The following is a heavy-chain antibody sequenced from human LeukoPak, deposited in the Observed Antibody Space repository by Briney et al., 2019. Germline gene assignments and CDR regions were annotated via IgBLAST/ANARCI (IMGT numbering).Heavy chain of an antibody. D-gene: IGHD6-6*01. CDR2: IRYDGSNK. CDR1: GFTFSSYG. CDR3: SLEYSSSSALGY. Sequence: GGSLRLSCAASGFTFSSYGIHWVRQAPGKGLEWVAFIRYDGSNKYYADSVKGRFTISRDNSKNTLYLQMNSLRAEDTAVYYCSLEYSSSSALGYWGQGTLVTVSS. V-gene: IGHV3-30*02. J-gene: IGHJ4*02.